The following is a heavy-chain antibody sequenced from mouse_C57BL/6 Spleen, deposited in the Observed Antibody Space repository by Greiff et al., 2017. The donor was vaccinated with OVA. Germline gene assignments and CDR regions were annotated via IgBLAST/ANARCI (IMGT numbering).Heavy chain of an antibody. V-gene: IGHV5-9*01. CDR1: GFTFSSYT. J-gene: IGHJ2*01. D-gene: IGHD2-1*01. Sequence: EVQLVESGGGLVKPGGSLKLSCAASGFTFSSYTMSWVRQTPEKRLEWVATISDGGGNTYYPDSVKGRFTISRDNAKNTLYLQMSSLRSEDTALYYCARDPGYGNLDYWGQGTTLTVSS. CDR2: ISDGGGNT. CDR3: ARDPGYGNLDY.